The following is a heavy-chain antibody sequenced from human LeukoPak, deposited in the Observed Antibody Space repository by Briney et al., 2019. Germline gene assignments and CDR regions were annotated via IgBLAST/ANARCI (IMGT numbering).Heavy chain of an antibody. CDR3: AKDVVKGYWYFDL. J-gene: IGHJ2*01. Sequence: AGGSLRLSCAASGFTFNNYGMHWVRQAPGKGLEWVAIISYDGSNTYYADSVKGRFTISRDNSKNTLYLQMNSLRAEDTAVYYCAKDVVKGYWYFDLWGRGTLVTVSS. CDR2: ISYDGSNT. V-gene: IGHV3-30*18. D-gene: IGHD4-23*01. CDR1: GFTFNNYG.